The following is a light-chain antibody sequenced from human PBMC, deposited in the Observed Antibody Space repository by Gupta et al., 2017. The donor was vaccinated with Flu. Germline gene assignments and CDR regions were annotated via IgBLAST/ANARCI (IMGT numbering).Light chain of an antibody. V-gene: IGKV3-11*01. CDR2: DTL. J-gene: IGKJ2*01. CDR3: QQRDNGHPMLT. Sequence: EIVLTQSPATLSLSPGERATLSCRASQRVTGNLAWFQQRPGQPPRLLIHDTLNRAPGIAAMFSGSGDGTDHTLTIRSRAPEDYEVYYCQQRDNGHPMLTLGQGTKMEIK. CDR1: QRVTGN.